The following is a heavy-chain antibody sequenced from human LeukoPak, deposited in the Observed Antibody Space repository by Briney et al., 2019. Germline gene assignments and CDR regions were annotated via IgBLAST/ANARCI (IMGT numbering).Heavy chain of an antibody. V-gene: IGHV3-21*01. CDR1: GFTFSSYS. CDR3: ARDRYTMVRGTLDY. Sequence: GGSLRLSCAASGFTFSSYSMNWVRQAPGKGLEWVSSISSSSSYIYYADSVKGRFTISRDNAKNSLYLQMNSLRAEDTAVYYCARDRYTMVRGTLDYWGQGTLVTVSS. D-gene: IGHD3-10*01. J-gene: IGHJ4*02. CDR2: ISSSSSYI.